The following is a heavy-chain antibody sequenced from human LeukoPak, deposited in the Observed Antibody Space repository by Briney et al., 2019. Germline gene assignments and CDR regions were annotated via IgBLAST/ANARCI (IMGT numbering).Heavy chain of an antibody. V-gene: IGHV4-39*07. CDR1: GGSISSSSYY. J-gene: IGHJ6*03. CDR2: IYYSGST. Sequence: PSETLSLTCTVSGGSISSSSYYWGWIRQPPGKGLEWIGSIYYSGSTYYKSSLKSRVTISVDTSKNQFSLKLSSVTAADTAVYYCARETSQKGAHYMDVWGKGTTVTISS. D-gene: IGHD3-16*01. CDR3: ARETSQKGAHYMDV.